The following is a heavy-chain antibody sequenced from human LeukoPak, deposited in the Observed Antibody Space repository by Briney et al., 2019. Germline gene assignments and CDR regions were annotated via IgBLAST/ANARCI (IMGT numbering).Heavy chain of an antibody. V-gene: IGHV3-15*01. CDR2: IKSKTDGRTT. D-gene: IGHD2-8*01. J-gene: IGHJ4*02. CDR3: TTKTWSMTDY. Sequence: PGGSLRLSCAASGFTFSNAWMSWVRQAPGKGLEWVGRIKSKTDGRTTDYAAPVKGRFTISRDDSKNTLYLQMNSLKTEDTAVYYCTTKTWSMTDYWGQGTLVTVSS. CDR1: GFTFSNAW.